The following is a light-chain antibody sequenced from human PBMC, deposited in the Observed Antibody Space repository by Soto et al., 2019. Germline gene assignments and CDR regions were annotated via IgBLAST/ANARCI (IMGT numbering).Light chain of an antibody. Sequence: LTQPASVSGSPGQSITISCTGTSSDVGSYNLVSWYQQHPGKAPKLIIYDVSSRPSGVSNRCSGSKSGNTASLTISGLQAEDEADYYCSSHTSSSTPYVFGTGTKLTVL. CDR1: SSDVGSYNL. CDR3: SSHTSSSTPYV. CDR2: DVS. J-gene: IGLJ1*01. V-gene: IGLV2-14*02.